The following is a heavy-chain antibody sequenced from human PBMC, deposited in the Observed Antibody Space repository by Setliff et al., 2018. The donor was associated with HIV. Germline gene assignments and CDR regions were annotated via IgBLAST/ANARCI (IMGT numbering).Heavy chain of an antibody. V-gene: IGHV1-2*06. J-gene: IGHJ3*02. Sequence: ASVKVSCKASGYTFTGYYMHWVRQAPGQGPEWLGRINPKSGGTRYAQKFQGRVSMTRDTAIRTAYMELSRLRSDDSAVYYYARGDPASYYNFWSGYASETFDIWGQGTMVTVSS. CDR1: GYTFTGYY. CDR2: INPKSGGT. D-gene: IGHD3-3*01. CDR3: ARGDPASYYNFWSGYASETFDI.